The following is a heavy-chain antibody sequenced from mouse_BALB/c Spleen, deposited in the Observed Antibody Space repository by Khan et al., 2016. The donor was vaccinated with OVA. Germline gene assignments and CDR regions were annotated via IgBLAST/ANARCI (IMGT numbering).Heavy chain of an antibody. D-gene: IGHD2-3*01. J-gene: IGHJ2*01. Sequence: EVKLRESGGGLVQPGGSLKLSCAASGFVFSRYWMSWVRQAPGKGLEWIGEINPDSSTINYPPSLKDKFIISRDNAKNTLYLQMSKVRSEDTALYYCARHGYYGYVDYWGQGTTLTVSS. CDR3: ARHGYYGYVDY. CDR2: INPDSSTI. CDR1: GFVFSRYW. V-gene: IGHV4-1*02.